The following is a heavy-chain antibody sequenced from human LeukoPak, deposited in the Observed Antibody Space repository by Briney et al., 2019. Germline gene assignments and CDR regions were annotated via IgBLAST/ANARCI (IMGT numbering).Heavy chain of an antibody. V-gene: IGHV3-21*01. J-gene: IGHJ6*02. D-gene: IGHD5-12*01. Sequence: NPGGSLRLSCAASGFTFSSYSMNWVRQAPGKGLEWVSSISSSSSYIYYADSVKGRFTIFRDNAKNSLYLQMNSLKAEDTAVYYCARAGGYSGYDIFSFASYYYGMDVWGQGTTVTVSS. CDR3: ARAGGYSGYDIFSFASYYYGMDV. CDR1: GFTFSSYS. CDR2: ISSSSSYI.